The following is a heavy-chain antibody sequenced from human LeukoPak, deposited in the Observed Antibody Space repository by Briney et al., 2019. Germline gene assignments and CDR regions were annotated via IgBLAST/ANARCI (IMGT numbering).Heavy chain of an antibody. V-gene: IGHV3-66*01. CDR2: IYSGGST. Sequence: PGGSLRLSCAASGFTVSSNYMCWVRQAPGKGLEWVSVIYSGGSTYYADSVKGRFTISRDNSKNTLYLQMNSLRAEDTAVYYCARDSSNYYFDYWGQGTLVTVSS. J-gene: IGHJ4*02. CDR1: GFTVSSNY. CDR3: ARDSSNYYFDY. D-gene: IGHD4-11*01.